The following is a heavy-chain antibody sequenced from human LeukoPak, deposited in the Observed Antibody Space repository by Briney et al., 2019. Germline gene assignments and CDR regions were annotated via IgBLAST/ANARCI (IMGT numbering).Heavy chain of an antibody. CDR1: GGSFSGYY. V-gene: IGHV4-34*01. CDR3: ARAHGRGNDAFDI. D-gene: IGHD5-12*01. CDR2: INHSGST. J-gene: IGHJ3*02. Sequence: PSETLSLTCAVYGGSFSGYYWSWIRQPPGKGLEWIGEINHSGSTNYNPSLKSRVTISVDTSKNQFSLKLSSVTAADTAVYYCARAHGRGNDAFDIWGQGTMVTVSS.